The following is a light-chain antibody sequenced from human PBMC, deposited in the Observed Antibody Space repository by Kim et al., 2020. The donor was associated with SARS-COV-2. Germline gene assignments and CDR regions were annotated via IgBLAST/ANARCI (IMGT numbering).Light chain of an antibody. CDR1: SSDIGLYNY. V-gene: IGLV2-14*01. CDR2: DVS. J-gene: IGLJ1*01. CDR3: SSYTTSSTLV. Sequence: QSALTQPASVSGSPGQSITISCSGTSSDIGLYNYVSWYQHHPGKAPKLMIYDVSFRPSGVSNRFSGSKSANTASLTISGLQAEDEADYYCSSYTTSSTLVFGTGTKVTVL.